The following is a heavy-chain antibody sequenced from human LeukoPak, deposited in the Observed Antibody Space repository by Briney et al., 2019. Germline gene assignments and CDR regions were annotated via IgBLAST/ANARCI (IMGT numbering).Heavy chain of an antibody. Sequence: ASVKVSCKASGYTFTGCYMHWVRQAPGQGLEWMGWINPNSGGTNYAQKFQGRVTMTRDTSISTAYMELSRLRSDDTAVYYCARGYYDSSGYYLFYWGQGTLVTVSS. CDR2: INPNSGGT. CDR1: GYTFTGCY. V-gene: IGHV1-2*02. J-gene: IGHJ4*02. CDR3: ARGYYDSSGYYLFY. D-gene: IGHD3-22*01.